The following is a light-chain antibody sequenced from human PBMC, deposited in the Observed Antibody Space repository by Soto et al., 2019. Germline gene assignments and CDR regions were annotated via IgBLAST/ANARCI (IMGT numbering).Light chain of an antibody. Sequence: EIVVAKSPATLSLSPGERATLSCRASQSVSSDVAWYQQKPGQGPRLLIYGASTRATGIPARFSGSGSGTEFTLTISSLQPDDFATYYCRHYNIYSEASGQGTKVDI. CDR2: GAS. V-gene: IGKV3-15*01. CDR3: RHYNIYSEA. CDR1: QSVSSD. J-gene: IGKJ1*01.